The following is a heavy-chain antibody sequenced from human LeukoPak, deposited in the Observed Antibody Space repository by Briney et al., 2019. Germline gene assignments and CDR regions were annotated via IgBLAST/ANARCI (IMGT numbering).Heavy chain of an antibody. CDR1: GGSISGSSYY. CDR2: SYYSGGT. V-gene: IGHV4-39*02. D-gene: IGHD3-9*01. Sequence: SETLSLTCTVSGGSISGSSYYWGWIRQPPGKGLEWIGCSYYSGGTYYKPSLKSRVTISLETSKNHFYLKLSSVTAADTAVYYCARGSYDILTGYSTLGEYWGQGTLVTVSS. CDR3: ARGSYDILTGYSTLGEY. J-gene: IGHJ4*02.